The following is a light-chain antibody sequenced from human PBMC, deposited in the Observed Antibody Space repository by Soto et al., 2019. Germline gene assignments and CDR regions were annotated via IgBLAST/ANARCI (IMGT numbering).Light chain of an antibody. V-gene: IGLV2-14*01. CDR2: DVS. Sequence: QSALTQPASVSGSPGQSITISCTGTSSDVGDYNYVSWYQQHPGQAPKLVIFDVSDRPSGVSNHLSASKSGNTASLTISGLQAEDEADYYCSSYTSSSTRVFGTGTKVTVL. CDR1: SSDVGDYNY. J-gene: IGLJ1*01. CDR3: SSYTSSSTRV.